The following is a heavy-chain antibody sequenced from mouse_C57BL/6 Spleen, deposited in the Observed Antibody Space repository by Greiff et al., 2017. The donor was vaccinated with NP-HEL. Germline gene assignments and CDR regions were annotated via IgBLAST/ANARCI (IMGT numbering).Heavy chain of an antibody. CDR3: ARQGDYDGDYYAMDY. CDR2: IWSDGST. Sequence: VQLQESGPGLVAPSQSLSITCTVSGFSLTSYGVHWVRQPPGKGLEWLVVIWSDGSTTYNSALKSRLSISKDNSKSQVFLKMNSLQTDDTAMYYCARQGDYDGDYYAMDYWGQGTSVTVSS. V-gene: IGHV2-6-1*01. D-gene: IGHD2-4*01. CDR1: GFSLTSYG. J-gene: IGHJ4*01.